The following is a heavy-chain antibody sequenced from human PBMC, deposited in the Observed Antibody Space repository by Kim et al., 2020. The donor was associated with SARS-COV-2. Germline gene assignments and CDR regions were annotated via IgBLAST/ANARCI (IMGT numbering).Heavy chain of an antibody. Sequence: GGSLRLSCAASGFTLSTYGMHWVRQAPGKGLEWVAVLSHDESYKNYADSVKGRFTISRDNSKNTLYLQMNSLRPEDTAVYYCAKDGPARWGEVEYWGQGTLVTVSS. CDR2: LSHDESYK. V-gene: IGHV3-30*18. CDR1: GFTLSTYG. J-gene: IGHJ4*02. D-gene: IGHD3-16*01. CDR3: AKDGPARWGEVEY.